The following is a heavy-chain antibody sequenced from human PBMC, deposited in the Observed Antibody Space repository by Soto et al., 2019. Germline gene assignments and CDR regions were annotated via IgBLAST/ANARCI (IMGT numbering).Heavy chain of an antibody. CDR3: AKAIVVVVAANSYYFDY. Sequence: GGSLRLSCAATGFTFSSYAMSWVRQAPGKGLEWVSAISGSGGSTYYADSVKGRFTISRDNSKNTLYLQMNSPRAEDTAVYYCAKAIVVVVAANSYYFDYWGQGTLVTVS. J-gene: IGHJ4*02. D-gene: IGHD2-15*01. CDR1: GFTFSSYA. V-gene: IGHV3-23*01. CDR2: ISGSGGST.